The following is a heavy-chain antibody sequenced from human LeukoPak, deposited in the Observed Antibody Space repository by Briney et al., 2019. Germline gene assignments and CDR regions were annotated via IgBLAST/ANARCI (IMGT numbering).Heavy chain of an antibody. V-gene: IGHV3-64*01. CDR1: GFTFSTCA. Sequence: GGSLRLSCAASGFTFSTCAMHWVRQAPGKGLEYVAAISGNGDSTYHANSVKGRFTISRDNSKNTLYLQMGSLRPEDMAVYYCAREVYAGNWFDPWGQGTLATVSS. CDR2: ISGNGDST. J-gene: IGHJ5*02. D-gene: IGHD2-8*01. CDR3: AREVYAGNWFDP.